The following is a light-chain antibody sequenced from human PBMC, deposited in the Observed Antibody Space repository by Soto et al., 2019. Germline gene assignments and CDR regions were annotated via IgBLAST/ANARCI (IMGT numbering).Light chain of an antibody. CDR3: CSYAVIYTYV. Sequence: QSALTQPRSVSGSPGQSVTISCAGTSSDVGNYNYVSWFQQHPGRAPKLMIYDVNNRPSGVPDRFSGSKSGNTASLTISGLQAEDEADYYCCSYAVIYTYVFGTGTKLTVL. CDR2: DVN. CDR1: SSDVGNYNY. J-gene: IGLJ1*01. V-gene: IGLV2-11*01.